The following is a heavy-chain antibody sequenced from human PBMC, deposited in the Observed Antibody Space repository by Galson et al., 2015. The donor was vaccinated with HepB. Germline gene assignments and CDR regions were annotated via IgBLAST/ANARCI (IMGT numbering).Heavy chain of an antibody. CDR2: INPNSGGT. V-gene: IGHV1-2*06. J-gene: IGHJ3*02. D-gene: IGHD3-10*01. CDR3: ASAERFGGAFDI. Sequence: SVKVSCKASGYTFTGHYMHWVRQARGQGLEWMGRINPNSGGTNYAQKFQGRVTMTRDTSFRTTYMELSRLRSDDTAVYFCASAERFGGAFDIWGQGTMVTVSS. CDR1: GYTFTGHY.